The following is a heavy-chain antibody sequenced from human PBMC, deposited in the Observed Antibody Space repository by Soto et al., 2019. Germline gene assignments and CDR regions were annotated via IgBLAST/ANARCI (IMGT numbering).Heavy chain of an antibody. CDR3: ARPYYYGSGSFFSPAV. D-gene: IGHD3-10*01. Sequence: QVQLVQSGAEVKKPGASLKVSCKAFGYTFTDYYIHWVRQAPGPGLEWMGWINPKTRDTKYAQKFQGWVTMPRDTSVSTAYMELRRLTSDNTAVYYCARPYYYGSGSFFSPAVWGQGTTVTVSS. V-gene: IGHV1-2*04. CDR1: GYTFTDYY. CDR2: INPKTRDT. J-gene: IGHJ6*02.